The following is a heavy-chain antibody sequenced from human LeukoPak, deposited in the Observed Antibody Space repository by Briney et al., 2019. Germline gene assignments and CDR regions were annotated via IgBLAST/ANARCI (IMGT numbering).Heavy chain of an antibody. CDR2: IYTSGST. J-gene: IGHJ4*02. V-gene: IGHV4-4*07. Sequence: PSETLSLTCTVSGGSISSYYWSWIRQPAGKGLEWIVRIYTSGSTNYNASLKSRVSMSVDTSKNQFSLKLSSVTAADTDVFYCARENSGSYREFDYWGQGTLVTVS. CDR3: ARENSGSYREFDY. D-gene: IGHD1-26*01. CDR1: GGSISSYY.